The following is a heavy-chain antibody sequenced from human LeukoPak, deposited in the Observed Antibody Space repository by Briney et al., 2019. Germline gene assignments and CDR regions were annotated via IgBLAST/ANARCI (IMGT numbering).Heavy chain of an antibody. D-gene: IGHD2-2*01. Sequence: GGSLRLSCAASGFTFSSYSMNWVRQAPGKGLEWVSSISSSSSYIYYADSVKGRFTISRDNAKNSLYLQMNSLRAEDTAVYYCAKDLTGYCSSTSCYSGFDYWGQGTLVTVSS. CDR1: GFTFSSYS. CDR3: AKDLTGYCSSTSCYSGFDY. V-gene: IGHV3-21*01. CDR2: ISSSSSYI. J-gene: IGHJ4*02.